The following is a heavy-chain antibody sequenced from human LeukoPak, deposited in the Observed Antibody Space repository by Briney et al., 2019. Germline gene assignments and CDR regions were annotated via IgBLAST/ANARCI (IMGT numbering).Heavy chain of an antibody. CDR3: ARDGRELVDAFDI. Sequence: SETLSLTCTVSGGSISSSSYYWGWIRQPPGKGLEWIGSIYYSGSTYYNPSLKSRVTISVDTSKNQFSLKLSSVTAADTAVYYCARDGRELVDAFDIWGQGTMVTVSS. D-gene: IGHD1-26*01. CDR1: GGSISSSSYY. V-gene: IGHV4-39*07. J-gene: IGHJ3*02. CDR2: IYYSGST.